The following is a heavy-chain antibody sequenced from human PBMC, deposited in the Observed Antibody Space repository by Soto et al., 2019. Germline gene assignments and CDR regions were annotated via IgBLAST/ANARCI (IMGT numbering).Heavy chain of an antibody. CDR2: TRSNGEYT. CDR1: GFTFSNYA. J-gene: IGHJ6*02. D-gene: IGHD6-6*01. CDR3: AKESTSVAVSASRVSGMDV. V-gene: IGHV3-23*01. Sequence: PGGSLRLSCAGSGFTFSNYAMTWVRQAPGKGLEWVSTTRSNGEYTYYADSVKGRFTVSRDNSQNALFLEMSSLRAEDTAVYYCAKESTSVAVSASRVSGMDVWGQGTTVTVYS.